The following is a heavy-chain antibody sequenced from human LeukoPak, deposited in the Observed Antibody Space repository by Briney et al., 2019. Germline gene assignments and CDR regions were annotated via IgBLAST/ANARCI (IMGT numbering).Heavy chain of an antibody. CDR3: ARRYCSNTNCYAFDS. Sequence: PGGSLRLSCAASGFTFSTYSMNWVRQAPGKGLEWVSSIDRTGSYIYYADSVKGRLTISRDNAKNSLFLQMNSLRAEDTAVYYCARRYCSNTNCYAFDSWGQGTLVTASS. CDR2: IDRTGSYI. V-gene: IGHV3-21*01. D-gene: IGHD2-2*01. J-gene: IGHJ4*02. CDR1: GFTFSTYS.